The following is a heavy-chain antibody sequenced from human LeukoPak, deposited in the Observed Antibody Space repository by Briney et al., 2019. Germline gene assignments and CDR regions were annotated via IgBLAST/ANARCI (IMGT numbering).Heavy chain of an antibody. CDR3: ARVRRYYDILTGYCFDY. D-gene: IGHD3-9*01. Sequence: PGGSLRLSCAASGFTFNNYWMAWVRQAPGKGLEWVANIKEDGTEKNYLDSVKGRFTISRDNAKNSPYLQMNSLRAEDTAVYYCARVRRYYDILTGYCFDYWGQGTLVTVSS. J-gene: IGHJ4*02. CDR1: GFTFNNYW. V-gene: IGHV3-7*01. CDR2: IKEDGTEK.